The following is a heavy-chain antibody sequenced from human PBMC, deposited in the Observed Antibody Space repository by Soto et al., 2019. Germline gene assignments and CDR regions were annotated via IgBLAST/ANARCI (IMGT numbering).Heavy chain of an antibody. Sequence: GGSLRLSCAASGFTFSSYAMSWVRQAPGKGLEWVSTISGSGGSTYYADSVKGRFTTSRDNSKNTLYLQMNSLRAEDTAVYYCAKPRIVGATSDFDYWGQGTLVTVSS. CDR2: ISGSGGST. V-gene: IGHV3-23*01. D-gene: IGHD1-26*01. CDR1: GFTFSSYA. J-gene: IGHJ4*02. CDR3: AKPRIVGATSDFDY.